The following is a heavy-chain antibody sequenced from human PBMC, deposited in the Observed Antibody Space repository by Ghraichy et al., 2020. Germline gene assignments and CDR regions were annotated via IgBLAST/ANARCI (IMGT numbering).Heavy chain of an antibody. J-gene: IGHJ4*02. D-gene: IGHD1-26*01. CDR2: IQYSGST. V-gene: IGHV4-59*01. CDR3: ARDLPSGGSGGGY. CDR1: GGSISTYY. Sequence: SQTLSLTCTVSGGSISTYYWSWIRQPPGKGLEWIGFIQYSGSTNYNPSFKSRVSISVDTSKNQFSLRLSSVTGADTAVYYCARDLPSGGSGGGYWGQGILVTVSS.